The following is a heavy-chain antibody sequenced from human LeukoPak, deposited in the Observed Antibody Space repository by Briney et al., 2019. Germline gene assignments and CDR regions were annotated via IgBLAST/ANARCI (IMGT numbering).Heavy chain of an antibody. CDR3: ARRGSGLTIDS. V-gene: IGHV5-51*01. Sequence: GESLKISCKGSGYSFSSYWIGWVRQVPGKGLEWMGIIHPGDSDTRYSPSLQGQVTISADKSITTAYLQWSSLKASDTATYYCARRGSGLTIDSWGQGTLVTVSS. J-gene: IGHJ4*02. CDR2: IHPGDSDT. CDR1: GYSFSSYW. D-gene: IGHD1/OR15-1a*01.